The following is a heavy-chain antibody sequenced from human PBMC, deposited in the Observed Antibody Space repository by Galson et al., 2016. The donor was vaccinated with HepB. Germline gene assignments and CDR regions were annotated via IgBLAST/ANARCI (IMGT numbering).Heavy chain of an antibody. CDR1: GDSISSNSYY. D-gene: IGHD5-12*01. Sequence: TLSLTCIVPGDSISSNSYYWVWIRQPPGKRLEWIGSIYDSGNTYYNPSLNSRVTISVDASKNQFSLKLNSVTTADSAVYYCARRYNGYDWGLYGMDVWGQGTTVTVSS. CDR3: ARRYNGYDWGLYGMDV. J-gene: IGHJ6*02. V-gene: IGHV4-39*01. CDR2: IYDSGNT.